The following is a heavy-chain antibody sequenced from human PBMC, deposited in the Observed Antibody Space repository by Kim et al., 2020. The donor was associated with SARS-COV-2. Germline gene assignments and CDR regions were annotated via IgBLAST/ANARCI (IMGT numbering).Heavy chain of an antibody. Sequence: GGSLRLSCAASGFTFSSYAMSWVRQAPGKGLEWVSAISGSGGSTYYADSVKGRFTISRDNSKNTLYLQMNSLRAEDTAVYYCAKDLGPEKYYDILTGYHEYFQHWGQGTLVTVSS. CDR2: ISGSGGST. V-gene: IGHV3-23*01. D-gene: IGHD3-9*01. CDR1: GFTFSSYA. J-gene: IGHJ1*01. CDR3: AKDLGPEKYYDILTGYHEYFQH.